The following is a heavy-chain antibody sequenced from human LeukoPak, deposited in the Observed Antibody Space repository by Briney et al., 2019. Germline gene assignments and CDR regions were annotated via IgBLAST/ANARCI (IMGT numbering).Heavy chain of an antibody. D-gene: IGHD6-19*01. CDR2: IYYTGST. J-gene: IGHJ1*01. CDR1: GGSIGSYY. CDR3: ASISSG. V-gene: IGHV4-59*12. Sequence: SETLSLTCTVSGGSIGSYYWSWIRQPPGKGLEWIGYIYYTGSTNYNPSLKSRVTISVDKSKKQFSLKLTSVTAADTAVYYCASISSGWGQGTLVIVSS.